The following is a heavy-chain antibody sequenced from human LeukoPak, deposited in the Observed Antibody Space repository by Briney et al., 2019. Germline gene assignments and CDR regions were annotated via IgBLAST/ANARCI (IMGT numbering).Heavy chain of an antibody. CDR2: INPNSGGT. D-gene: IGHD2-15*01. CDR1: GYTFTGYY. CDR3: ARDRGYCSGGSCYSDY. V-gene: IGHV1-2*02. J-gene: IGHJ4*02. Sequence: ASVKVSCKASGYTFTGYYMHWVRQAPGQGLEWMGWINPNSGGTNYGQKFQGRVTMTRDTSISTAYMELSRLRSDDTAVYYCARDRGYCSGGSCYSDYWGQGTLVTVSS.